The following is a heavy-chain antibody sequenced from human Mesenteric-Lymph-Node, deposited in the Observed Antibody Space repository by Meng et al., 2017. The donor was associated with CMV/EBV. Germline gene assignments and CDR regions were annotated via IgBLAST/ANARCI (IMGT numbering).Heavy chain of an antibody. J-gene: IGHJ4*02. Sequence: GESLKISCAASGFTFNSYSMNWVRQAPGKGLEWVSYISGSSSTTYYADSVKGRFTISRDNAKNSLFLQMNSLRAEDTALYYCARGGFIAVAEFDYWGQGTLVTVSS. D-gene: IGHD6-19*01. CDR2: ISGSSSTT. V-gene: IGHV3-48*04. CDR3: ARGGFIAVAEFDY. CDR1: GFTFNSYS.